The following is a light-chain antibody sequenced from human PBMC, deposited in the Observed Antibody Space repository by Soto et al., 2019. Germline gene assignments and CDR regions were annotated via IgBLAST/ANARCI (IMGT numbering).Light chain of an antibody. CDR2: GAS. J-gene: IGKJ1*01. CDR1: QGISEY. Sequence: DIQVAQSPSSLSASIGDRVTITCRASQGISEYLAWYQQRPGNAPNLLIYGASILQSGVPSRFSGSGSGTHFTLTISSLQPEDVATYYCHSYNSIPRTFGQGTKVDIK. V-gene: IGKV1-27*01. CDR3: HSYNSIPRT.